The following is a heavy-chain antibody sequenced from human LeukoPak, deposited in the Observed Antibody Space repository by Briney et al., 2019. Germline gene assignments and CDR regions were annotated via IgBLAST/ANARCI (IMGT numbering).Heavy chain of an antibody. CDR1: GYTFTSYD. Sequence: GASVKVSCMASGYTFTSYDINWVRQATGQGLEWMGWMNPNSGNTGYAQKFQGRVTMTRNTSISTAYMELSSLRSEDTAVYYCARGRVLRFLEWLSPCDYWGQGTLVTVSS. V-gene: IGHV1-8*01. CDR2: MNPNSGNT. CDR3: ARGRVLRFLEWLSPCDY. D-gene: IGHD3-3*01. J-gene: IGHJ4*02.